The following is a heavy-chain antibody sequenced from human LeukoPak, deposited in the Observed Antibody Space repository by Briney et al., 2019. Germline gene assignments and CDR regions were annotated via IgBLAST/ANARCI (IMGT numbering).Heavy chain of an antibody. CDR3: ASSSPWVPAAMGNYFDY. CDR1: GGTFSSYA. CDR2: IIPIFGTA. Sequence: ASVKVSCKASGGTFSSYAISWVRQAPGQGLEWMGGIIPIFGTANYAQKFQGRVTITADESTSTAYMELSSLRSEDTAVYYCASSSPWVPAAMGNYFDYWGQGTLVTVSS. J-gene: IGHJ4*02. V-gene: IGHV1-69*13. D-gene: IGHD2-2*01.